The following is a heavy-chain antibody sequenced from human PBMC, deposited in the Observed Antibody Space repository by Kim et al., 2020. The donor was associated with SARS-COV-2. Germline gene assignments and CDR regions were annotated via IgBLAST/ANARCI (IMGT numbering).Heavy chain of an antibody. CDR1: GGSISSSSYY. J-gene: IGHJ3*02. CDR3: ARDGGVLLWFGEPYGAFDN. V-gene: IGHV4-39*07. CDR2: IYYSGST. D-gene: IGHD3-10*01. Sequence: SETLSLTCTVSGGSISSSSYYWGWIRQPPGKGLEWIGSIYYSGSTYYNPSLKSRVTISVDTSKNQFSLKLSSVTAADTAVYYCARDGGVLLWFGEPYGAFDNWGQGKMVTVSS.